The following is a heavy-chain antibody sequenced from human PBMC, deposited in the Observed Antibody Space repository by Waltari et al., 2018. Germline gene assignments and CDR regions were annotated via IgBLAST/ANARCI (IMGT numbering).Heavy chain of an antibody. CDR2: IYSGGST. CDR1: GFTVSSNY. V-gene: IGHV3-53*01. CDR3: ARDCSGGSCYSDHVDYYYGMDV. D-gene: IGHD2-15*01. J-gene: IGHJ6*02. Sequence: IQPGGSLRLSCAASGFTVSSNYMSWVRQAPGKGLEWVSVIYSGGSTYYADSVKGRFTISRDNSKNTLYLQMNSLRAEDTAVYYCARDCSGGSCYSDHVDYYYGMDVWGQGTTVTVSS.